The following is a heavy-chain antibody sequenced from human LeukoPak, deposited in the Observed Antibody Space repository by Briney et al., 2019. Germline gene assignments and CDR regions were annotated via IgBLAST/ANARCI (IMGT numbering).Heavy chain of an antibody. Sequence: GGSLRLSCAASGFTLSSYSMNWVRQAPGKGLEWISYINSDRYRNTIYYADTVKGRFTISRDNAKSSLYLQLNSLRDEDTAIYCCARDRDYAFDYWGQGTLVTVSS. CDR2: INSDRYRNTI. V-gene: IGHV3-48*02. CDR1: GFTLSSYS. CDR3: ARDRDYAFDY. D-gene: IGHD4-17*01. J-gene: IGHJ4*02.